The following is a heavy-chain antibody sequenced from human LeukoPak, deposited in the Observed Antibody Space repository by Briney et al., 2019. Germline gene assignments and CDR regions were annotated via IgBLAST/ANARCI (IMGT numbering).Heavy chain of an antibody. V-gene: IGHV3-30-3*01. D-gene: IGHD1-26*01. CDR2: ISYDGSNK. J-gene: IGHJ4*02. CDR3: AKDRSVGAINPNYDY. CDR1: GFTFSSYA. Sequence: SGGSLRLSCAASGFTFSSYAMHWVRQAPGKGLEWVAVISYDGSNKYYADSVKGRFTISRDNFKTTLYLQMNSLRAEDTAVYYCAKDRSVGAINPNYDYWGQGTLVTVSS.